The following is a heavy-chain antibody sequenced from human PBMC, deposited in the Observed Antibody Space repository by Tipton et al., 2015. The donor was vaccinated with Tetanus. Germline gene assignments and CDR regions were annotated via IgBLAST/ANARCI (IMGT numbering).Heavy chain of an antibody. CDR1: GGSISSGSYY. CDR3: ARTWGVWVTSIDAFDI. CDR2: INHSGST. J-gene: IGHJ3*02. D-gene: IGHD3-16*01. Sequence: GLVKPSETLSLTCTVSGGSISSGSYYWSWIRQAPGKGLEWIGEINHSGSTNHNPSLKSRVTLSVDTSKNQFSLKLSSVTAADTAVYYCARTWGVWVTSIDAFDIWGQGTKVAVSS. V-gene: IGHV4-39*01.